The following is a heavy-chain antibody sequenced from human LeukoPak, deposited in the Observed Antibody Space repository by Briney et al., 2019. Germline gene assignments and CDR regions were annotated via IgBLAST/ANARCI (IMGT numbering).Heavy chain of an antibody. CDR3: ARVGGRQLVKDYFDY. D-gene: IGHD6-13*01. V-gene: IGHV3-7*03. Sequence: PGGSLRLSCAASGFTFSSYWMSWVRQAPGRGLEWVANIKQDGSEKYYVDSVKGRFTISRDNAKNSLYLQMNSLRAEDTAVYYCARVGGRQLVKDYFDYWGQGTLVTVSS. CDR2: IKQDGSEK. CDR1: GFTFSSYW. J-gene: IGHJ4*02.